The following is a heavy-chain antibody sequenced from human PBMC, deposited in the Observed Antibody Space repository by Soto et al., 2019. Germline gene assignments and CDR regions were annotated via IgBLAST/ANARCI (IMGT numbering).Heavy chain of an antibody. J-gene: IGHJ4*02. D-gene: IGHD2-2*01. CDR2: INADGTST. CDR3: VKVLARGVGVPRFYFDS. CDR1: GFTFSNSW. Sequence: GGSLRLSCAASGFTFSNSWMHWVRQVAGKGLEWVSRINADGTSTSYADSVKGRFTISRDNAKNTLYLHVNSLRAEDTAVYYCVKVLARGVGVPRFYFDSWGQGALVTVSS. V-gene: IGHV3-74*01.